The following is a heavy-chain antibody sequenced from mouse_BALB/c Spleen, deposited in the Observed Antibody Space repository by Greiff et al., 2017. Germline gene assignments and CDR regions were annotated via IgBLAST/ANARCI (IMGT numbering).Heavy chain of an antibody. V-gene: IGHV5-9-4*01. Sequence: EVMLVESGGGLVKPGGSLKLSCAASGFTFSSYAMSWVRQSPEKRLEWVAEISSGGSYTYYPDTVTGRFTISRDNAKNTLYLEMSSLRSEDTAMYYCARDTRDYAMDYWGQGTSVTVSS. CDR3: ARDTRDYAMDY. CDR2: ISSGGSYT. CDR1: GFTFSSYA. J-gene: IGHJ4*01.